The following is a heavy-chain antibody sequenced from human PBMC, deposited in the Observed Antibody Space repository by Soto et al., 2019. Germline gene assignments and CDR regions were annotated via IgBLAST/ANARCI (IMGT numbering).Heavy chain of an antibody. V-gene: IGHV2-5*02. Sequence: QITLKESGPTLVKPTQTLTLTCTFSGFSLSTSGAGVGWIRQPPGKALEWLALIYWDDDKRYSPSLKSRLTITKDTAKNQVVLTMTNMDPVDTATYYCAHSTWGRWAFDIWGKGTMVTVSS. CDR1: GFSLSTSGAG. CDR3: AHSTWGRWAFDI. CDR2: IYWDDDK. D-gene: IGHD7-27*01. J-gene: IGHJ3*02.